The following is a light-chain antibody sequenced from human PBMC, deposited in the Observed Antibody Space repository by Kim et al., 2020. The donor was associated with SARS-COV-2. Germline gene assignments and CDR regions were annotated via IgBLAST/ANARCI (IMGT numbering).Light chain of an antibody. CDR1: QNINNY. CDR3: QQSYSAPYT. J-gene: IGKJ2*01. Sequence: SASIGDRVTITCRASQNINNYLNWYQQKRGKAPKLLIYAASSLQSGFPSRFSGSGSGTDFTLTITSLQPEDFSTYYCQQSYSAPYTFGQGTKLEI. CDR2: AAS. V-gene: IGKV1-39*01.